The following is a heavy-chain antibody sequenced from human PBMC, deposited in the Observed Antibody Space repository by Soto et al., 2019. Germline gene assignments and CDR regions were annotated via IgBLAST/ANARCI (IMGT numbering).Heavy chain of an antibody. V-gene: IGHV1-69*08. D-gene: IGHD3-22*01. J-gene: IGHJ4*02. CDR3: AGDLDSNYNDSHASSYP. CDR1: GGTFSTYT. CDR2: IIPIIGII. Sequence: QVQLVQSGAEVKKPGSSVKVSCKASGGTFSTYTITWVRQAPGQGHEWMGRIIPIIGIINYAQKFQSRVTITAEKFTGTASMEQTRLRSDDTAVYYCAGDLDSNYNDSHASSYPWGQGTLITVSS.